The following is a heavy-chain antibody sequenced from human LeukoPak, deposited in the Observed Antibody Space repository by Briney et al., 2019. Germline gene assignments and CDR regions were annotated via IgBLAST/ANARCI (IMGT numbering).Heavy chain of an antibody. D-gene: IGHD3-10*01. CDR3: VNGDKNYYYYGMDV. V-gene: IGHV3-64D*06. CDR1: GFTFSSYA. CDR2: ITSNGGST. Sequence: PGGSLRLPCSASGFTFSSYAMFWVRQAPGKGLEYVSAITSNGGSTYYADSVKGRFTIPRDNSKNTLYLQMSSLRAEDTAVYYCVNGDKNYYYYGMDVWGKGTTVTVSS. J-gene: IGHJ6*04.